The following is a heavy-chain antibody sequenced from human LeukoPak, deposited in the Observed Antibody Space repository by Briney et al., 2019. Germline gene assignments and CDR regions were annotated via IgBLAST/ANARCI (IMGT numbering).Heavy chain of an antibody. Sequence: KPSETLSLTCTVAGGSISSYYWRWIRQPPGKGLEWIGYIYYSGSTNYNPSLKSRVTISVDTSKNQFSLKLSSVTAADTAVYYCARVGSVLRFLEWLPHLDYWGQGTLVTVSS. CDR2: IYYSGST. D-gene: IGHD3-3*01. CDR1: GGSISSYY. CDR3: ARVGSVLRFLEWLPHLDY. J-gene: IGHJ4*02. V-gene: IGHV4-59*01.